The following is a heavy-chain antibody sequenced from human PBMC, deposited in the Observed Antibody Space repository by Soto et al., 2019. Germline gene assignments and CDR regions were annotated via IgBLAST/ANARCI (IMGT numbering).Heavy chain of an antibody. V-gene: IGHV3-23*01. D-gene: IGHD2-21*01. Sequence: EVQLLESGGTLVQPGESLRLSCEVSGFSFSSFAMNWVRQAPGEGLEWVSSIRGTATSYADSVKGRFTISRDNSKNTVDLQIKTLGGQDTAVYYWAKWAVVIATSGGWCNWFDPWGQGTLVIVSS. J-gene: IGHJ5*02. CDR3: AKWAVVIATSGGWCNWFDP. CDR2: IRGTAT. CDR1: GFSFSSFA.